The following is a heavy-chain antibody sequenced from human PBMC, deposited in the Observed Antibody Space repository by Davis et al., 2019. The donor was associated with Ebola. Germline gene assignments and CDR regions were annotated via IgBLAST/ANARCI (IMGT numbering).Heavy chain of an antibody. Sequence: PSETLSLTCTVSGGSISSSSYYWGWIRQPPGKGLEWIGSIYYSGSTYYNPSLKSRVTISVDTSKNQFSLKLSSVTAADTAVYYCARMTDAGVDVWGQGTTVTVSS. V-gene: IGHV4-39*01. J-gene: IGHJ6*02. CDR3: ARMTDAGVDV. CDR1: GGSISSSSYY. CDR2: IYYSGST. D-gene: IGHD2-21*02.